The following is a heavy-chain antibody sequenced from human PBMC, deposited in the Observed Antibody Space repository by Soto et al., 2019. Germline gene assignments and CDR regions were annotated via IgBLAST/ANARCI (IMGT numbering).Heavy chain of an antibody. CDR2: LSRGGGTT. D-gene: IGHD6-6*01. CDR1: GFTFSSHG. Sequence: EAQLLESGGDWAQPGGSLRLSCAASGFTFSSHGMSWVRQAPGKGLEWIAGLSRGGGTTYYADSVKGRFTISRDNSKNTRDLIMNSLKVEDTALYYCAKDGQYRTDGFDVWGQGTMVTVSS. CDR3: AKDGQYRTDGFDV. J-gene: IGHJ3*01. V-gene: IGHV3-23*01.